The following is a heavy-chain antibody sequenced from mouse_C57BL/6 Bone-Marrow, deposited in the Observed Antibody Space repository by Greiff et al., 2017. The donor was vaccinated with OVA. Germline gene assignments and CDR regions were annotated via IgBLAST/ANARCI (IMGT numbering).Heavy chain of an antibody. CDR2: IDPSDSYT. V-gene: IGHV1-69*01. CDR3: AKPTVDWYFDV. Sequence: QVQLQQPGAELVMPGASVKLSCKASGYTFTSYWMHWVKQRPGQGLEWIGEIDPSDSYTNYNQKFKGKFTLSVDKSSSTAYMKLNSLTSEDTAVDYCAKPTVDWYFDVWGTGTTVTVSS. J-gene: IGHJ1*03. D-gene: IGHD1-1*01. CDR1: GYTFTSYW.